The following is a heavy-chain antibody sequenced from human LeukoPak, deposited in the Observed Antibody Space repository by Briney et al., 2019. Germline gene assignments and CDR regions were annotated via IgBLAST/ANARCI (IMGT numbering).Heavy chain of an antibody. CDR1: GFTFSNFG. J-gene: IGHJ3*02. CDR3: ARAPYSSGWSGSGAFDI. D-gene: IGHD6-19*01. CDR2: ISDNGLRT. V-gene: IGHV3-33*08. Sequence: PGGSVRLSCAASGFTFSNFGLNWVRQAPGKGLEWVAFISDNGLRTYYLESVKGRFTISRDNAKNSLYLQMNSLRAEDTAVYYCARAPYSSGWSGSGAFDIWGQGAMVTVSS.